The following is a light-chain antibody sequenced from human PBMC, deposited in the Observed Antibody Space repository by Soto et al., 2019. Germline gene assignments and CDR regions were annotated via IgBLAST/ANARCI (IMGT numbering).Light chain of an antibody. CDR3: QQYAKWPLT. CDR2: GAT. CDR1: QSVSSN. J-gene: IGKJ4*01. Sequence: EIVMTQSPGTLSVSPGDRATLSCWASQSVSSNLAWYQQKPGQAPRLLIFGATSRAIGIAARFGASGSGTEFSITISRLHAEDVANYYCQQYAKWPLTFGGGTKVEIK. V-gene: IGKV3-15*01.